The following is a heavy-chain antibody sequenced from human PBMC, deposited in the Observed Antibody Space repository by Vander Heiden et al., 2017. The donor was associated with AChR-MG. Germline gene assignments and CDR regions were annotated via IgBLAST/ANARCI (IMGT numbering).Heavy chain of an antibody. CDR3: ARETSDSGYAGIFDY. CDR2: IYYSGST. Sequence: QVQLQESGPGLVKPSETLSLTCTVSGGSVTSGSYYWSWIRQPPGKGLEWIGYIYYSGSTNYNPSLKSRVTISLDTSKNQFSLKLSSVTAADTAVYYCARETSDSGYAGIFDYWGQGTLVTVSS. D-gene: IGHD5-12*01. CDR1: GGSVTSGSYY. J-gene: IGHJ4*02. V-gene: IGHV4-61*01.